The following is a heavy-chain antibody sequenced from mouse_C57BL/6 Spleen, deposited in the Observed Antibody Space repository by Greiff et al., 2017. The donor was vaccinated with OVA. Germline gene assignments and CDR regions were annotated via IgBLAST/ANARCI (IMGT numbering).Heavy chain of an antibody. D-gene: IGHD2-4*01. V-gene: IGHV5-4*01. CDR1: GFTFSSYA. Sequence: EVQLVESGGGLVKPGGSLKLSCAASGFTFSSYAMSWVRQTPEKRLEWVATISDGGSYTYYPDNVKGRFTISRDNAKNNLYLQMSHLKSEDTAMYYCARDRDYEGWFAYWGQGTLVTVSA. J-gene: IGHJ3*01. CDR2: ISDGGSYT. CDR3: ARDRDYEGWFAY.